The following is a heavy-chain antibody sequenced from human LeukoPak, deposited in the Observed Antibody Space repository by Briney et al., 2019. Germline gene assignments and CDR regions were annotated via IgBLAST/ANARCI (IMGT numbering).Heavy chain of an antibody. J-gene: IGHJ4*02. CDR1: GYTLTELS. CDR2: FDPEDGET. D-gene: IGHD4-17*01. CDR3: ATGGWAYGDYTYYFDY. Sequence: ASVKVSCKVSGYTLTELSMHWVRQAPGKGLEWMGGFDPEDGETIYAQKFQGRNTMIEDTSTDTAYMELSSLRSEDTAVYYCATGGWAYGDYTYYFDYWGQGTLVTVSS. V-gene: IGHV1-24*01.